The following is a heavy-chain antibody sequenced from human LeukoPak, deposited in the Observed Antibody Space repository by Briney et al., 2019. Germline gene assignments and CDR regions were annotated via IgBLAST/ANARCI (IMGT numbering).Heavy chain of an antibody. CDR1: GGSVSSSNCH. J-gene: IGHJ3*02. V-gene: IGHV4-39*01. CDR3: ARHSRSAYTGYENAFDI. Sequence: SETLSLTCSVSGGSVSSSNCHWGWLRQPPGKGLEWIGSIHYSGGTYYNSSLKSRVTISVDTSKNQFSLKLNSVTAADTGIYYCARHSRSAYTGYENAFDIWGQGTMVTVSS. D-gene: IGHD5-12*01. CDR2: IHYSGGT.